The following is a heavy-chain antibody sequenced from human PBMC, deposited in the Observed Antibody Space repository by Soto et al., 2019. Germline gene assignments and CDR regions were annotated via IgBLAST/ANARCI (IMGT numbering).Heavy chain of an antibody. Sequence: QVQLQESGPGLVKPSETLSLTCTVSGGSISSYYWSWIRQPPGKGLEWIGYIYYSWSTNYNPSLNSRVTISVDTSKNQFSLKLSSVTAADTAVYYCAREGYYDSSGYYGFDYWGQGTLVTVSS. D-gene: IGHD3-22*01. J-gene: IGHJ4*02. CDR2: IYYSWST. V-gene: IGHV4-59*01. CDR1: GGSISSYY. CDR3: AREGYYDSSGYYGFDY.